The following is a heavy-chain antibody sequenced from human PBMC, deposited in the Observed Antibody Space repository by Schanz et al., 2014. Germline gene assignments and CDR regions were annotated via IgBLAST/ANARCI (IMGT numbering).Heavy chain of an antibody. Sequence: QVHLVQSGAEVKEPGSSVKVSCKPSGGTFVTFFFTWVRQAPGQGPQWMGRISPLLGVANYAQEFQGRLTMTEDTSASTAYMELSSLRSEDTAVYYCATCSGGTCHAKPVLDNWGQGTLVTVSS. CDR1: GGTFVTFF. CDR2: ISPLLGVA. D-gene: IGHD2-15*01. CDR3: ATCSGGTCHAKPVLDN. V-gene: IGHV1-69*04. J-gene: IGHJ4*02.